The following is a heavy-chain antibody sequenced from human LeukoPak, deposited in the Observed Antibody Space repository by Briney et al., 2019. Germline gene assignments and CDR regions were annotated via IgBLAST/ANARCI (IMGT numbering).Heavy chain of an antibody. CDR2: ISYSGST. V-gene: IGHV4-59*08. D-gene: IGHD2/OR15-2a*01. Sequence: SETLSLTCTASGGSISSYYWSWIRQPPGKGLEWIGYISYSGSTNYNPSLKSRVTISLDTSKNQFSLKLSSVTAADTAVYYCAGHHPRNTVDFWGQGTLVTVSS. CDR1: GGSISSYY. CDR3: AGHHPRNTVDF. J-gene: IGHJ4*02.